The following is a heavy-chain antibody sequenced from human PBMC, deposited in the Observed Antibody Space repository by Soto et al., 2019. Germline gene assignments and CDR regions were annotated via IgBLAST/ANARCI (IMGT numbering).Heavy chain of an antibody. CDR2: ISVNGADK. D-gene: IGHD6-13*01. CDR3: GKESRGSSWFVCSY. Sequence: DVQLLESGGGLVQPGGSVRLSCAASGFTFSSYAMSWVRQAPGKGLEWVSAISVNGADKSYADSVSGRFTISSDNSKDTLFFQMNSLRADNPSVFYCGKESRGSSWFVCSYWVQGILVTVSS. V-gene: IGHV3-23*01. J-gene: IGHJ4*02. CDR1: GFTFSSYA.